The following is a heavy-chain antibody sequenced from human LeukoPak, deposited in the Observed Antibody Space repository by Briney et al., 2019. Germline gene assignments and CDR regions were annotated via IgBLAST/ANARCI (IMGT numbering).Heavy chain of an antibody. V-gene: IGHV3-11*05. CDR2: ISSSSSYT. Sequence: AGGSLRLSCAASGFTFSDYYMSWIRQAPGKGLEWVSYISSSSSYTNYADSVKGRFTISRDNAKNSLYLQMNSLRAEDTAVYYCARGSAWERGSYDYWGQGTLVTVSS. D-gene: IGHD1-26*01. J-gene: IGHJ4*02. CDR3: ARGSAWERGSYDY. CDR1: GFTFSDYY.